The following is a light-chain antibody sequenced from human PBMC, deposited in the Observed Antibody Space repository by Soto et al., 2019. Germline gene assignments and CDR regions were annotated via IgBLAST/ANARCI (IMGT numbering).Light chain of an antibody. CDR2: AAS. J-gene: IGKJ5*01. CDR3: QQAISFPIT. CDR1: QGISTY. Sequence: DIQMTQSPSSVSASIGGRVSITCRASQGISTYLGWYQQKPGKAPKLLIYAASSLQTGVPSRFSGSGSGTDFTLTISSLQPEDFGTYYCQQAISFPITFGQGTRLEI. V-gene: IGKV1-12*01.